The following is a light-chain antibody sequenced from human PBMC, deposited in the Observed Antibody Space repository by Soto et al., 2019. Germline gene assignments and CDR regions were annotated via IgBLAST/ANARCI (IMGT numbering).Light chain of an antibody. J-gene: IGKJ4*01. Sequence: DSVMTQSPDSLAVSLGERATINCKSSQSVFYSSNNKNYLAWYQKKPGQPPQLIIYWASTRESGVPERFSGSGSGTDFTLTISSLEAEDVAFYWCQQYFDVPFTFGGGTKVDIK. CDR2: WAS. CDR3: QQYFDVPFT. CDR1: QSVFYSSNNKNY. V-gene: IGKV4-1*01.